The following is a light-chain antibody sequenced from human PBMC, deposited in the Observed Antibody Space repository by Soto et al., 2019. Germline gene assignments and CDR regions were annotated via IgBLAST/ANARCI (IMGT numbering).Light chain of an antibody. CDR2: GVS. CDR1: SSDVGGYNY. J-gene: IGLJ1*01. V-gene: IGLV2-14*01. Sequence: QSALTQPASVSGSPGQSITISCTGTSSDVGGYNYVSWYQQHPGKAPKLLIYGVSNRPSGVSIRFSGSKSGNTASLTISGLQAEDEADYYCSSYTSSSTYVFGTGTKLTVL. CDR3: SSYTSSSTYV.